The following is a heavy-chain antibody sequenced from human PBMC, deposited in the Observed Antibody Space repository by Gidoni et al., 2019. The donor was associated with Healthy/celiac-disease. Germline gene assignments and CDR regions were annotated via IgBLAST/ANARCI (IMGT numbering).Heavy chain of an antibody. J-gene: IGHJ4*02. D-gene: IGHD4-17*01. CDR2: IYYSGST. Sequence: QLQLQESGPGLVKPSETLSLTCTVSAGSISSSSYYGGWLRQPPGKGLEWIGSIYYSGSTYYNPSLKSRVTISVDTSKNQFSLKLSAVTAADTAVYYCALNYGDYATLDYWGQGTLVTVSS. CDR3: ALNYGDYATLDY. CDR1: AGSISSSSYY. V-gene: IGHV4-39*07.